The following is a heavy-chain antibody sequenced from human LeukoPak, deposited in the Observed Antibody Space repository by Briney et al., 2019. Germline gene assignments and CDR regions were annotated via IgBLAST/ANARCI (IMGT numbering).Heavy chain of an antibody. V-gene: IGHV3-7*01. CDR2: IKQDGSEK. Sequence: PGGSLRLSCAASGFTFSSYVMSWVRQAPGKGLEWVANIKQDGSEKYYVDSVKGRFTISRDNAKNSLYLQMNSLRAEDTAVYYCARGVRRGPQYYFDYWGQGTLVTVSS. CDR3: ARGVRRGPQYYFDY. CDR1: GFTFSSYV. J-gene: IGHJ4*02. D-gene: IGHD4-11*01.